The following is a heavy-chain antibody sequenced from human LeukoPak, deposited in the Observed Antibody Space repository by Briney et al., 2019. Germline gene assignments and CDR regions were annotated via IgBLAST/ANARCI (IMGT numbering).Heavy chain of an antibody. Sequence: GGSLRLSCAASGFTFDDFAMHWVRQAPGKGLEWVSGISWYSGGIGYADSVKGRFIISRDNAKNSLYLQMNSLRTEDTALFYCAKVSCSSTSCSWHFDLWGRGTLVTVSS. V-gene: IGHV3-9*01. J-gene: IGHJ2*01. D-gene: IGHD2-2*01. CDR3: AKVSCSSTSCSWHFDL. CDR2: ISWYSGGI. CDR1: GFTFDDFA.